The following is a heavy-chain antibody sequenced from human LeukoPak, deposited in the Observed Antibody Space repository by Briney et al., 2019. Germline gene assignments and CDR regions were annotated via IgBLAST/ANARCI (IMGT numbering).Heavy chain of an antibody. CDR3: ARADYYGSRVYFDY. CDR2: IYYSGST. J-gene: IGHJ4*02. CDR1: GGSISSYY. Sequence: PSETLSLTCTVSGGSISSYYWSWIRQPPGKGLEWIGSIYYSGSTNYNPSLKSRVTISVDTSKNQFSLKLSSVTAADTAVYYCARADYYGSRVYFDYWGQGTLVTVSS. V-gene: IGHV4-59*01. D-gene: IGHD3-10*01.